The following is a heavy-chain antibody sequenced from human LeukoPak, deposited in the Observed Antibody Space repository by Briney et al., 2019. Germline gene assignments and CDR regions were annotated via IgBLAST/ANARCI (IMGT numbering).Heavy chain of an antibody. Sequence: ASVKVSCKASGYTFSSYYIYWVRQAPGQGLEWVGGINPSGGSTTYAQKFQGRVTMTRDTSTSTVYMELSSLRSGDTAVYYCARDGARSDFDYWGQGTLVSVS. D-gene: IGHD3-3*01. CDR3: ARDGARSDFDY. CDR1: GYTFSSYY. CDR2: INPSGGST. J-gene: IGHJ4*02. V-gene: IGHV1-46*01.